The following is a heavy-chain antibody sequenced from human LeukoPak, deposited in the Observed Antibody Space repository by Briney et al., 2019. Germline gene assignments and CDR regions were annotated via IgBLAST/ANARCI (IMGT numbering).Heavy chain of an antibody. CDR1: GHTFTSYY. V-gene: IGHV1-46*01. CDR3: ARDSDDFWSGYSPVHYYYYMDV. D-gene: IGHD3-3*01. J-gene: IGHJ6*03. CDR2: INPSGGST. Sequence: ASVKVSCKASGHTFTSYYMHWVRQAPGQGLEWMGIINPSGGSTSYAQKFQGRVTMTRDMSTSTVYMELSSLRSEDTAVYYCARDSDDFWSGYSPVHYYYYMDVWGKGTTVTVSS.